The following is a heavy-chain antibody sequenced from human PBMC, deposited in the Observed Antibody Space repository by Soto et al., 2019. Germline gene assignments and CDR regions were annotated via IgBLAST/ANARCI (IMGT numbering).Heavy chain of an antibody. D-gene: IGHD1-20*01. Sequence: PGGSLRLSCAASGFTFSSYAMFWVRQAPGRGLEWVAFISYDGSNVYYSDSVKGRFTISRDSSKNTLYLQMNSLRAEDTAVYYCAKGSYRGKYKDFDYRGQRTLVPVSS. CDR3: AKGSYRGKYKDFDY. CDR1: GFTFSSYA. CDR2: ISYDGSNV. V-gene: IGHV3-30*04. J-gene: IGHJ4*02.